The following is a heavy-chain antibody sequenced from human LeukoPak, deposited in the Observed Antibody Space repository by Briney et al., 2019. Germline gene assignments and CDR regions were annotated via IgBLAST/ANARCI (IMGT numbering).Heavy chain of an antibody. CDR2: INPNSGGT. J-gene: IGHJ4*02. CDR3: ARAWYYGSGSYYIDY. V-gene: IGHV1-2*02. CDR1: GYTFTGYY. Sequence: GASVKVSCKASGYTFTGYYMHWVRQAPGQGLEWMGWINPNSGGTNYAQKFQGRVTMTRDTSISTAYMELSRLRSDDTAVYYCARAWYYGSGSYYIDYWGQGTLVTVSS. D-gene: IGHD3-10*01.